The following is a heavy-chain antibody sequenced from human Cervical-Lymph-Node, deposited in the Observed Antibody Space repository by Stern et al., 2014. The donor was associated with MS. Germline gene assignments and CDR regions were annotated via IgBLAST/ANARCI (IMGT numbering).Heavy chain of an antibody. J-gene: IGHJ4*02. D-gene: IGHD3-22*01. CDR3: ARESYYYDSSGFDY. V-gene: IGHV3-21*01. CDR1: GFTFSSYS. CDR2: ISSSSSYI. Sequence: EVQLVESGGGLVKPGGSLRLSCAASGFTFSSYSMHWVRQAPGKGLEWVSSISSSSSYIYYADSVKGRFTISRDNAKNSLYLQMNSLRAEDTAVYYCARESYYYDSSGFDYWGQGTLVTVSS.